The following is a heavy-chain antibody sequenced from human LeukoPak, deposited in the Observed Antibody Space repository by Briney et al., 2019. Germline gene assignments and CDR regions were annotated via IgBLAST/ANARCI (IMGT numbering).Heavy chain of an antibody. V-gene: IGHV3-30-3*01. CDR2: ISYDGSNK. CDR3: ARRRGYSSTTPFDY. D-gene: IGHD6-13*01. J-gene: IGHJ4*02. Sequence: GRSLRLSCAASGFTFRSYAMHWVRQAPGKGLEWVAVISYDGSNKYYADSVKGRFTISRDNSKNTLYLQMNSLRAEDTAVYYCARRRGYSSTTPFDYWGQGTLVTVSS. CDR1: GFTFRSYA.